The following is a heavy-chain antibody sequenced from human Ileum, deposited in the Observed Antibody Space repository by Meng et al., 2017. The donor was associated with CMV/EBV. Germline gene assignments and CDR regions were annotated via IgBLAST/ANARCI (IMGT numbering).Heavy chain of an antibody. D-gene: IGHD3-3*01. V-gene: IGHV3-11*01. CDR2: ISSSGDTI. J-gene: IGHJ6*02. Sequence: GESLKISCAASGFTFRAYYMSWIRQAPGKGLEWVSYISSSGDTIYYADSVKGRFTIPRDNAKNSLYLQMNTLRAEDTAVYYCASLYYDFWSGYYRGDFGMDVWGQGTTVTVSS. CDR3: ASLYYDFWSGYYRGDFGMDV. CDR1: GFTFRAYY.